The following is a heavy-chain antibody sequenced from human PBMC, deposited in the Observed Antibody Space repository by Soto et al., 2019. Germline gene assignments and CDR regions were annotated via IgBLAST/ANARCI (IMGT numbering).Heavy chain of an antibody. J-gene: IGHJ4*02. Sequence: SETLALTCTVSSGSISSSFWSCFRQPPGMGLEWFGYIYDSGNTNYNPSLKSRVSISIDASKNQFSLKLSSVTAADTAVYYCARGRTRYYFDYWGQGTLVTVSS. CDR3: ARGRTRYYFDY. V-gene: IGHV4-59*01. CDR2: IYDSGNT. CDR1: SGSISSSF.